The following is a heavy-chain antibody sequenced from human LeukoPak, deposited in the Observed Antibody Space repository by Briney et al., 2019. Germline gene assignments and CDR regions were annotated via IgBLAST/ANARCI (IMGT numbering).Heavy chain of an antibody. CDR3: ARGMATMGYYWYFDL. CDR2: IGTAGDT. CDR1: GFTFSSYD. V-gene: IGHV3-13*01. J-gene: IGHJ2*01. D-gene: IGHD5-24*01. Sequence: GGSLRLSCAASGFTFSSYDMHWVRQATGKGLEWVSAIGTAGDTYYPGSVKGRFTISRENAKNSLYLQMNSLRAGDTAVYYCARGMATMGYYWYFDLWGRGTLVTVSS.